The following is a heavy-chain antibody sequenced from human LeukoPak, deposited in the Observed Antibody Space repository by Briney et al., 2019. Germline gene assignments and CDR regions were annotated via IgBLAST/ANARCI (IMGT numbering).Heavy chain of an antibody. CDR1: GGSFSGYF. J-gene: IGHJ4*02. CDR3: ARHSRDGYNYAWRFFDY. Sequence: SETLSLTCAVYGGSFSGYFWTWIRQPPGKGLEWIGEINHSGSTNYNPSLKSRITISVDTSKNQFSLTLSSVTAADTAVYYCARHSRDGYNYAWRFFDYWGQGTLVTVSS. D-gene: IGHD5-24*01. V-gene: IGHV4-34*01. CDR2: INHSGST.